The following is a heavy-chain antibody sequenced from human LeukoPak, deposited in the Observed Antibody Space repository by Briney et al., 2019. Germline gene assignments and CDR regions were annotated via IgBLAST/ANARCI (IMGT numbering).Heavy chain of an antibody. V-gene: IGHV3-66*01. CDR3: VKGRYDSGSYYFDY. Sequence: GGSLRLSCAASGFIVSSNYMSWVRQAPGKGLEWVSVIYSGGSPYYADSVKGRLIISRDISKNTLYLQMNSLRAEDTAVYYCVKGRYDSGSYYFDYWGQGTLVTVSS. CDR1: GFIVSSNY. D-gene: IGHD3-10*01. J-gene: IGHJ4*02. CDR2: IYSGGSP.